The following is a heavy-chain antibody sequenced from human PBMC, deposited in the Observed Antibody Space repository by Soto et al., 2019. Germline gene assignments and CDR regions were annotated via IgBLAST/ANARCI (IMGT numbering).Heavy chain of an antibody. J-gene: IGHJ4*02. V-gene: IGHV1-2*04. Sequence: ASVKGSCKTVGYSFTGFHIHWVRQAPGQGLEWMGWINPNGGGRNYAQKFQGWVTMTRDTSISTAYMELNSLTSEDTAVYYCASVFEIWGQGTPVTVSS. CDR1: GYSFTGFH. D-gene: IGHD3-9*01. CDR3: ASVFEI. CDR2: INPNGGGR.